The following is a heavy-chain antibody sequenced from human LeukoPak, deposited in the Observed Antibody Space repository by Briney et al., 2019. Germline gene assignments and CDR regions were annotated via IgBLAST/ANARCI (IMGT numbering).Heavy chain of an antibody. D-gene: IGHD6-19*01. Sequence: SQTLSLTCVVSGDSVSSKNGAWNWIRQSPSRGLEWLGRTYYRSKWYNDYAESMEGRMTISQDTSKNQYSLHLNSVTPDDTAVYYCARDFGTTGWHTFDYWGQGTLVTVSS. J-gene: IGHJ4*02. CDR1: GDSVSSKNGA. CDR3: ARDFGTTGWHTFDY. CDR2: TYYRSKWYN. V-gene: IGHV6-1*01.